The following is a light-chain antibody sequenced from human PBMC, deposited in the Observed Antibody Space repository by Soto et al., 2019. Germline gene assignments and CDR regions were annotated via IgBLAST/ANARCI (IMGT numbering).Light chain of an antibody. Sequence: QSVLTQPPSASGSPGQSVTISCTGTSSDVGGSNYVSWYQQHPGKAPKLMIYEVSKRPSGVPDRFSGSKSGNTASLTVSGPQAEDEADYFRSSYAGSNNLVFGGGTKLTVL. V-gene: IGLV2-8*01. CDR1: SSDVGGSNY. CDR2: EVS. J-gene: IGLJ2*01. CDR3: SSYAGSNNLV.